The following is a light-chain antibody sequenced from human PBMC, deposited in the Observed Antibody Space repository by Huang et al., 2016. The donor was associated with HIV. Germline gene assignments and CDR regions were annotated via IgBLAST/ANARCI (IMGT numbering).Light chain of an antibody. J-gene: IGKJ1*01. V-gene: IGKV2-30*01. CDR1: QSLVYGAGNIY. CDR3: MQASHGAAT. Sequence: DVLLTQSPLSLPVTLGQPAFITCKSNQSLVYGAGNIYLNWFHQRPGHSPRRRIYKRSKRDSGVPDRFSAGGSGTDFTLWISEVEAEDVGDYYCMQASHGAATFGQGTRVDIK. CDR2: KRS.